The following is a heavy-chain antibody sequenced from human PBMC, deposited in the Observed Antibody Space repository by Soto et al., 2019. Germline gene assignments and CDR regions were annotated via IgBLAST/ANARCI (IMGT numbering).Heavy chain of an antibody. CDR1: GFTFSSHW. Sequence: EVQLVESGAGLAQPGGSLRLSCAASGFTFSSHWIHWVRQAPGKGLVWVSRINGDGSSTSYADSVKGRFTISRDNAKNTMYLQMNSLRVEDTAVYYCARSRDGYNFCGDCGGKGALVTVSS. D-gene: IGHD5-12*01. CDR3: ARSRDGYNFCGDC. CDR2: INGDGSST. J-gene: IGHJ4*02. V-gene: IGHV3-74*01.